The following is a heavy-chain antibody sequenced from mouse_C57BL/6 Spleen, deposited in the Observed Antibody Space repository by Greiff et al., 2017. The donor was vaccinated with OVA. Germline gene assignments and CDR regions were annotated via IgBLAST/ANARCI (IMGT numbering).Heavy chain of an antibody. V-gene: IGHV10-1*01. CDR3: GSRGDYGAMDY. D-gene: IGHD2-4*01. Sequence: EVHLVESGGGLVQPKGSLKLSCAASGFSFNTYGMNWVRQAPGKGLEWVARISSKSNNYATYDAVSVKDRFTISRDDSESMNYQQEDNVNTEGAAMYYCGSRGDYGAMDYWGQGTSVTVSA. J-gene: IGHJ4*01. CDR1: GFSFNTYG. CDR2: ISSKSNNYAT.